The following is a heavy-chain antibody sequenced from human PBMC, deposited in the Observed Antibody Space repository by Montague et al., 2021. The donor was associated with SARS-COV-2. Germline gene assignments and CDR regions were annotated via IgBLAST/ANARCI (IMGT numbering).Heavy chain of an antibody. CDR1: GGSLSGYY. Sequence: SETRFLTCAVYGGSLSGYYWAWIRQTPGKGLEWIGEINHSGNTNYNPSLKSRLTISVDTSKKQFSLKLSSVTTADTAVYYCARGADYDFWSGYLRYKWFDPWGLGTPVTVSS. D-gene: IGHD3-3*01. CDR3: ARGADYDFWSGYLRYKWFDP. CDR2: INHSGNT. V-gene: IGHV4-34*01. J-gene: IGHJ5*02.